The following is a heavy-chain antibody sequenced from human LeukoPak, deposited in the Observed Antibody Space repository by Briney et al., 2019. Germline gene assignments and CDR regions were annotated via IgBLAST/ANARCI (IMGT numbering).Heavy chain of an antibody. Sequence: PGGSLRLSCAASGFTFSSYSMNWVRQAPGKGLEWVSYISSSSSTIYYADSVRGRFTISRDNAKNSLYLQMNSLRAEDTAVYYCAREAYDFWSGARRSAFDYWGQGTLVTVSS. V-gene: IGHV3-48*01. J-gene: IGHJ4*02. CDR3: AREAYDFWSGARRSAFDY. CDR1: GFTFSSYS. CDR2: ISSSSSTI. D-gene: IGHD3-3*01.